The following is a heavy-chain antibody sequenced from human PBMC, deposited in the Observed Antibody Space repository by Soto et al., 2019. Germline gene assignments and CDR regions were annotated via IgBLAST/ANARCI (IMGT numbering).Heavy chain of an antibody. D-gene: IGHD2-2*01. J-gene: IGHJ3*01. CDR2: INPLKGDT. CDR1: GYTFTTYG. V-gene: IGHV1-18*01. CDR3: ARVKVPAAVLGAFDV. Sequence: QAQLVQSGGEMKKAGASVKVSCKASGYTFTTYGITWVRQAPGQGLDWMGWINPLKGDTKSAANFQDRVTMTTDTSTRTAYMELRSLRSDDTAVYYCARVKVPAAVLGAFDVWGQGTLVNVSS.